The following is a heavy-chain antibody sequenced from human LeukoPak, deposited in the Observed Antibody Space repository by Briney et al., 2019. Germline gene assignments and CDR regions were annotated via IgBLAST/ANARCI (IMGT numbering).Heavy chain of an antibody. CDR2: IYHSGST. V-gene: IGHV4-4*02. D-gene: IGHD3-10*01. CDR3: ARYGGAGDYYFDY. CDR1: GGSISSSNW. Sequence: PSGTLSLTCAVSGGSISSSNWWSWVRPPPGKGLEWIGEIYHSGSTNYNPSLKSRVTISVDKSKNQFSLKLSSVTAADTAVYYCARYGGAGDYYFDYWGQGTLVTVSS. J-gene: IGHJ4*02.